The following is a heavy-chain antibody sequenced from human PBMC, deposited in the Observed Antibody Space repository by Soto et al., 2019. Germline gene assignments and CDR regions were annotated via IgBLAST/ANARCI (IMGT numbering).Heavy chain of an antibody. D-gene: IGHD3-10*01. J-gene: IGHJ4*02. CDR1: GFIFKMYW. CDR2: IYNDGTYS. CDR3: TRGPRPISTGTGAY. Sequence: LRLSCAASGFIFKMYWMYWVRQSPGKGLVWISRIYNDGTYSDYADSVRGRFTISRDNVNDTLYLQMNNLRAEDSGLYYCTRGPRPISTGTGAYWGQGTQVTVSS. V-gene: IGHV3-74*01.